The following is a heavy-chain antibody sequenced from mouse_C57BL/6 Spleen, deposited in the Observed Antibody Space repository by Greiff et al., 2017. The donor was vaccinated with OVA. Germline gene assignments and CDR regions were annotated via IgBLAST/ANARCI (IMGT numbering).Heavy chain of an antibody. CDR1: GFTFSSYA. D-gene: IGHD1-1*01. CDR3: ARDGTTVVATGFDY. J-gene: IGHJ2*01. CDR2: ISDGGSYT. V-gene: IGHV5-4*01. Sequence: DVQLQESGGGLVKPGGSLKLSCAASGFTFSSYAMSWVRQTPEKRLEWVATISDGGSYTYYPDNVKGRFTISRDNAKNNLYLQMSHLKSEDTAMYYCARDGTTVVATGFDYWGQGTTLTVSS.